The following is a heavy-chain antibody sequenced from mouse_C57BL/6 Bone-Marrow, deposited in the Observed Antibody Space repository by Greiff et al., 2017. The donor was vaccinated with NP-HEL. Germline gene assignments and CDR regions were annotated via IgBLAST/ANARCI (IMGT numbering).Heavy chain of an antibody. V-gene: IGHV7-1*01. CDR3: ARDAYYDYDYWYFDV. Sequence: DVKLVESGGGLVQSGRSLRLSCATSGFTFSDFYMEWVRQAPGKGLEWIAASRNKANDYTTEYSASVKGRFIVSRDTSQSILYLQMNALRAEDTAIYYCARDAYYDYDYWYFDVWGTGTTVTVSS. CDR2: SRNKANDYTT. J-gene: IGHJ1*03. D-gene: IGHD2-4*01. CDR1: GFTFSDFY.